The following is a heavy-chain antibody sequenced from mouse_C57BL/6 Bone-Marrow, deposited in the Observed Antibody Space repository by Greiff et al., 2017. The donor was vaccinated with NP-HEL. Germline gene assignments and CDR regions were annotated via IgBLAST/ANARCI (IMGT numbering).Heavy chain of an antibody. CDR1: GFSFNTYA. CDR2: IRSKSNNYAT. J-gene: IGHJ2*01. Sequence: EVQGVESGGGLVQPKGSLKLSCAASGFSFNTYAMNWVRQAPGKGLEWVARIRSKSNNYATYYADSVKDRFTISRDDSESMLYLQMNNLKTEDTAMYYCVRGITTYYFDYWGQGTTLTVSS. CDR3: VRGITTYYFDY. V-gene: IGHV10-1*01. D-gene: IGHD2-4*01.